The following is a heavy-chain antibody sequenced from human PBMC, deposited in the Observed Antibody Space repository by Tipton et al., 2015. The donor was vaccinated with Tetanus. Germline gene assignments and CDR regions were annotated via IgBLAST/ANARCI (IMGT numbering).Heavy chain of an antibody. CDR1: GYTFTNNW. CDR2: FYPDDFDT. CDR3: ARLAWNTRGYLGYYFGF. D-gene: IGHD3-22*01. Sequence: VQLVQSGAEVKKPGESLKISCQISGYTFTNNWIGWVRQRPGEGLEWMGSFYPDDFDTRYRPSFQGQGTMSADQSSNTAYLLWSTLKASDSAIYYCARLAWNTRGYLGYYFGFWGQGTLVLVSS. V-gene: IGHV5-51*01. J-gene: IGHJ4*02.